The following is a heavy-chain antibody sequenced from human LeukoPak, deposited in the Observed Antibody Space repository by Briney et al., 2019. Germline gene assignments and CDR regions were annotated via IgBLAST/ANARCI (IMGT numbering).Heavy chain of an antibody. CDR3: ARTITIFGVARRFDY. CDR2: INHSGST. V-gene: IGHV4-34*01. Sequence: SETLSLTCAVYGGSFSGYYWSWIRQPPGKGLEWIGEINHSGSTNYNPSLKSRVTISVDRSKNQFSLKLSSVTAADTAVYYCARTITIFGVARRFDYWGQGTLVTVSS. J-gene: IGHJ4*02. CDR1: GGSFSGYY. D-gene: IGHD3-3*01.